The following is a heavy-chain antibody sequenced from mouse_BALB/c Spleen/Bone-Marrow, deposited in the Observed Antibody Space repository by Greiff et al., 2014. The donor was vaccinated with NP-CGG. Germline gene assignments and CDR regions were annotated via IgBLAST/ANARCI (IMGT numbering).Heavy chain of an antibody. V-gene: IGHV2-6-2*01. Sequence: VMLVESGPDLVAPSQSLSITCTVSGFSLTTFGVHWVRQPPGKGLEWLVVIWRDGSTTYNSTLKSRLSISKDNSKSQVFLQMNSLHTDDTAMYYCARHERGYPYALDYWGQGTSVTVSS. CDR1: GFSLTTFG. CDR3: ARHERGYPYALDY. J-gene: IGHJ4*01. CDR2: IWRDGST. D-gene: IGHD5-1-1*01.